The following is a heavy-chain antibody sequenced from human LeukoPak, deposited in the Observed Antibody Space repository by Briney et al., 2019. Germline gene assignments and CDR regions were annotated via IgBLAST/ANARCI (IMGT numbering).Heavy chain of an antibody. CDR1: GFTFSSYW. J-gene: IGHJ4*02. D-gene: IGHD2-2*01. CDR2: IEPDGSEK. CDR3: ARALSSSTCLYFDY. V-gene: IGHV3-7*04. Sequence: PGGSLRLSCAASGFTFSSYWTNWVRQAPGKGLEWVASIEPDGSEKYYVDSVKGRFTISRDNAKNSLYLQMDSLRAEDTAIYYCARALSSSTCLYFDYWGQGTLVTVSS.